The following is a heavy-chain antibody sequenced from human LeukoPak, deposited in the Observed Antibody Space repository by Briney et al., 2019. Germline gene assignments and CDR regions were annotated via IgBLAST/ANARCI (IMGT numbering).Heavy chain of an antibody. J-gene: IGHJ4*01. CDR3: VRLDYNKYVKDDY. D-gene: IGHD4-11*01. Sequence: SETLSLTCTVSGYSISGGYYGGWIRQPPGEGLEWIASMYRSGSTYYNPSLRSRVTISVDTSKNQVSLKLSSVTAAATAAYYCVRLDYNKYVKDDYWGQGTLVIVSS. CDR1: GYSISGGYY. CDR2: MYRSGST. V-gene: IGHV4-38-2*02.